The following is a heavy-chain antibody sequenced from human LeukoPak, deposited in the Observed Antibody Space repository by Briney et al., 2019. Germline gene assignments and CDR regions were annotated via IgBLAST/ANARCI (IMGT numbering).Heavy chain of an antibody. V-gene: IGHV1-69*06. CDR1: GGTFSSYA. D-gene: IGHD3-16*01. Sequence: SVKVSCKASGGTFSSYAISWVRQAPGQGLEWMGGVIPIFGTANYAQNFQGRVTITADKSTSTAYMELSSLRSEDTAVYYCAREVIMITFGGAPGWFDPWGQGTLVTVSS. CDR2: VIPIFGTA. J-gene: IGHJ5*02. CDR3: AREVIMITFGGAPGWFDP.